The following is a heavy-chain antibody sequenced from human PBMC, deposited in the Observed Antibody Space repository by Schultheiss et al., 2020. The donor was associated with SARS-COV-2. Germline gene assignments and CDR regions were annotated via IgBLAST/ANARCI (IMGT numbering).Heavy chain of an antibody. Sequence: GGSLRLSCAASGFIFRSYGMHWVRQAPGKGLEWVAVISYDGSNKYYADSVQGRFTISRDNSKNTLYLQMNSLRAEDTAVYSCAGGAAVTTSFDYWGQGTLVTVSS. CDR2: ISYDGSNK. V-gene: IGHV3-30*03. J-gene: IGHJ4*02. D-gene: IGHD4-17*01. CDR1: GFIFRSYG. CDR3: AGGAAVTTSFDY.